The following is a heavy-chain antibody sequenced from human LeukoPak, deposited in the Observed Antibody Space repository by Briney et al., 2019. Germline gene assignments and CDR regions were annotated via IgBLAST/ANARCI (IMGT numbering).Heavy chain of an antibody. Sequence: EASVKVSCKASGYTFTSYGISWVRQAPGQGLEWMGWISAYNGNTNYAQKLQGRVTMPTDTSTSTAYMELRSLRSDDTAVYYCARDRVIDIVVVPAAIRKGYDPWGQGTLVTVSS. CDR3: ARDRVIDIVVVPAAIRKGYDP. D-gene: IGHD2-2*02. J-gene: IGHJ5*02. V-gene: IGHV1-18*01. CDR2: ISAYNGNT. CDR1: GYTFTSYG.